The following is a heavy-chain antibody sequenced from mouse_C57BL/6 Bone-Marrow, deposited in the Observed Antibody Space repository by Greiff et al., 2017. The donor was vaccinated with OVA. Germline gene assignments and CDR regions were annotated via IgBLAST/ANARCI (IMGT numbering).Heavy chain of an antibody. Sequence: QVQLQQSGAELVRPGASVTLSCKASGYTFTDYEMPWVKQTPVHGLAWIGAIDPETGGPASNQTFKGKAILTADKSSSTAYMELRSLTSEDSAVYYWTRPEGADWGQGTLVTGAA. CDR1: GYTFTDYE. CDR3: TRPEGAD. J-gene: IGHJ3*01. V-gene: IGHV1-15*01. CDR2: IDPETGGP.